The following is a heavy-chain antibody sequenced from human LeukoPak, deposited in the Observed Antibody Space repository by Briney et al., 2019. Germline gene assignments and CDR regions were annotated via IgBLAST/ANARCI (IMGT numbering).Heavy chain of an antibody. V-gene: IGHV4-30-2*01. D-gene: IGHD5-24*01. CDR3: ARMVGDGYPLGLFDY. CDR1: GGSISSGGYS. Sequence: SETLSLTCAVSGGSISSGGYSWSWIRQPPGKGLEWIGYFYHSGSTYYNPSLKSRVTISVDRSKNQFSLKLSSVTAADTAVYYCARMVGDGYPLGLFDYWGQGTLVTVSS. CDR2: FYHSGST. J-gene: IGHJ4*02.